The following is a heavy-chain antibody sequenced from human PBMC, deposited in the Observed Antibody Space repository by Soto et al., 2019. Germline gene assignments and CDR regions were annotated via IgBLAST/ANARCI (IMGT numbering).Heavy chain of an antibody. J-gene: IGHJ4*02. CDR2: IYYSGST. D-gene: IGHD3-10*01. Sequence: SETLSLTCTVSGGSISSGGYYWSWIRQHPGKGLEWIGYIYYSGSTYYNPSLKSRVTISVDTSKNQFSLKLSSVTAADTAVYYCARVGFYYGSGSYDDYWGQGTLVTVSS. CDR3: ARVGFYYGSGSYDDY. CDR1: GGSISSGGYY. V-gene: IGHV4-31*03.